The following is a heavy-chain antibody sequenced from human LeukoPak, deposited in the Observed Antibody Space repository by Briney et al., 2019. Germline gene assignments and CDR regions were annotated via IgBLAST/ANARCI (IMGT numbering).Heavy chain of an antibody. CDR1: GFTFSSYA. V-gene: IGHV3-30*04. CDR2: ISYDGTNK. J-gene: IGHJ4*02. CDR3: SRGSNGDY. Sequence: GGSLRLSCAASGFTFSSYAMHWVRQAPGKGLEWVTVISYDGTNKYYTDSVKGRFTISRDNAKNSLFLQMNGLRAEDTAVYYCSRGSNGDYWGQGTLVTVSS. D-gene: IGHD2-8*01.